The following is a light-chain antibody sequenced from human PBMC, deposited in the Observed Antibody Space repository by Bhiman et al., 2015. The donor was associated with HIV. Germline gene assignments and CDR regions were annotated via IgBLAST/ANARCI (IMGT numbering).Light chain of an antibody. CDR3: QSADSSGKYV. CDR1: KLGDKY. CDR2: KDF. Sequence: SYELTQPPSVSVSPGQTASITCSGDKLGDKYACWYQQKPGQAPVLVIYKDFERPSGIPERFSGSSSGTTVTLTISGVQAQDEADYYCQSADSSGKYVFGTGTKVTVL. V-gene: IGLV3-25*03. J-gene: IGLJ1*01.